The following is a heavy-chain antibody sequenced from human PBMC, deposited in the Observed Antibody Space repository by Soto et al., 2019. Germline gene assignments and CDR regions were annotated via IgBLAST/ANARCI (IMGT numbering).Heavy chain of an antibody. Sequence: GAPVKVSCKVSGYTLTGLSMHWVRQAPGKGLEWMGGFDPEDGETIYAQKFQGRVTITADESTSTAYMELSSLRSEDTAVYYCARYRYSGSPQYDYYYYYYGMDVWGQGTTVTVSS. CDR2: FDPEDGET. CDR3: ARYRYSGSPQYDYYYYYYGMDV. J-gene: IGHJ6*02. CDR1: GYTLTGLS. V-gene: IGHV1-24*01. D-gene: IGHD1-26*01.